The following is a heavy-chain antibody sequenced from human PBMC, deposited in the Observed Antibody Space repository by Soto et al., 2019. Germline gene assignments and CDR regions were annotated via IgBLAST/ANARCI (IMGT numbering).Heavy chain of an antibody. V-gene: IGHV4-31*03. CDR3: ARSVFP. Sequence: SETLSLTCPVSGDSITSGFYYWSWIRQHPGKGLEWIGYIYYSGSTYYNPSLKSRLTISVDTSKNQFSLKLSSVTAADTAVYYCARSVFPWGQGTLVTVSS. J-gene: IGHJ5*02. CDR1: GDSITSGFYY. CDR2: IYYSGST.